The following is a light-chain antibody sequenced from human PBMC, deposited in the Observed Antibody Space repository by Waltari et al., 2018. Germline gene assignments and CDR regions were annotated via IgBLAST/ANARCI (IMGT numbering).Light chain of an antibody. CDR2: EVS. Sequence: QSALTQPPSASGSPGQSVTISCTGTSSDVGGYHYVSWYQHHPGKAPKFMIYEVSKRPSGIPHRFSGSKSGNTASLTVSGLQAEDEADYYCSSYAGSNTWVFGGGTKLTVL. CDR1: SSDVGGYHY. CDR3: SSYAGSNTWV. V-gene: IGLV2-8*01. J-gene: IGLJ3*02.